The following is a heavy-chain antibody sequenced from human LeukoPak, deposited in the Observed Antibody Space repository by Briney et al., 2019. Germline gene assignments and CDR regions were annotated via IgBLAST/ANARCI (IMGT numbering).Heavy chain of an antibody. J-gene: IGHJ4*02. Sequence: SETLSLTCTVSGASIQTNFWSWLRQPPGKGLEWIGYIHHSGNTNYNPSLRSRVTILIDTPTKQFSLRLNSVTAADTALYYCARADLYDTSLFFDYWGQGILVTASS. CDR3: ARADLYDTSLFFDY. D-gene: IGHD3-16*01. CDR2: IHHSGNT. CDR1: GASIQTNF. V-gene: IGHV4-59*01.